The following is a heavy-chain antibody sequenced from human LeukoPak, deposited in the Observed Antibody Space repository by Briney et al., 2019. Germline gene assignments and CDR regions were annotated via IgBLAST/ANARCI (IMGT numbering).Heavy chain of an antibody. D-gene: IGHD3-16*02. CDR1: GYTFTGYY. J-gene: IGHJ4*02. CDR3: ARLQGLSLPEQGLGY. CDR2: INPNSGGT. V-gene: IGHV1-2*06. Sequence: ASVKVSCMASGYTFTGYYMHWVRQAPGQGLEWMGRINPNSGGTNYAQKFQGRVTMTRDTSISTAYMELSRLRSDDTAVYFCARLQGLSLPEQGLGYWGQGSVVTVSS.